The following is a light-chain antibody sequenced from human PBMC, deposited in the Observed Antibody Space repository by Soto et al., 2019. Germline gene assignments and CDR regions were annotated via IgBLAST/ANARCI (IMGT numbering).Light chain of an antibody. Sequence: QSVLTQPASVSGSPGQSITISCTGSGRDIGAYDYVSWYQQHPGKAPKLMIYEVSNRPSGVSNRFSGSKSGNTASLTISGLQAEDEADYYCSSYTSSSIYVFGTGTQLTVL. CDR3: SSYTSSSIYV. CDR2: EVS. J-gene: IGLJ1*01. V-gene: IGLV2-14*01. CDR1: GRDIGAYDY.